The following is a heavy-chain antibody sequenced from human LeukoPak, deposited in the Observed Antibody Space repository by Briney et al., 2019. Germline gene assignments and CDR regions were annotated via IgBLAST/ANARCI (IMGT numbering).Heavy chain of an antibody. J-gene: IGHJ4*02. V-gene: IGHV4-39*01. CDR3: ARRQLEKGYSFDY. CDR1: GGSISTSSYY. D-gene: IGHD3-22*01. Sequence: PSETLSLTCTVSGGSISTSSYYWGWIRQPPGKGLEWIANIYYSGPTDYNPSLKSRVTMSVDTSKNQFSLRLRSVTAADTALYYCARRQLEKGYSFDYWGQGTVVTVSS. CDR2: IYYSGPT.